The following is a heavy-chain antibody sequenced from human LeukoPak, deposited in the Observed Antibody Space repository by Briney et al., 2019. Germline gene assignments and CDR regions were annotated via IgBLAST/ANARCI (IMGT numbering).Heavy chain of an antibody. CDR2: ISYDGSNK. CDR3: ARTPEDIVATPYYFDY. D-gene: IGHD5-12*01. J-gene: IGHJ4*02. CDR1: GFTFSSYS. Sequence: GGSLRFSCAASGFTFSSYSMNWVRQAPGKGLEWVAVISYDGSNKYYAYSVKGRFTISRDNSKNTLYLQMNSLRAEDTAVYYCARTPEDIVATPYYFDYWGQGTLVTVSS. V-gene: IGHV3-30*03.